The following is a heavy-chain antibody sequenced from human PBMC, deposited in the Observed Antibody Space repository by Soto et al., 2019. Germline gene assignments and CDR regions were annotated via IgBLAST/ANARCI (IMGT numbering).Heavy chain of an antibody. CDR2: IYYSGST. D-gene: IGHD4-4*01. CDR1: GGSISSGGYY. CDR3: ARDNAGTVTTSPDNWFDP. V-gene: IGHV4-31*03. Sequence: SETLSLTCTVSGGSISSGGYYWSWIRQHPGKGLEWIGYIYYSGSTYYNPSLKSRVTISVDTSKNHFSLKLSSLTAADTAVYYCARDNAGTVTTSPDNWFDPWGQGTLVTVSS. J-gene: IGHJ5*02.